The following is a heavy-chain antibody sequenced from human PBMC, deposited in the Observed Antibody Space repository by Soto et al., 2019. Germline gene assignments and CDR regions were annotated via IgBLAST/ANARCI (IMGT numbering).Heavy chain of an antibody. CDR1: GYSFTSYW. CDR2: IYPGDSDT. V-gene: IGHV5-51*01. J-gene: IGHJ4*02. D-gene: IGHD2-2*01. CDR3: ARHSYWGYCSSTSCYGFDY. Sequence: GESLKISCKGSGYSFTSYWIGWVRQMPGKGLEWMGIIYPGDSDTRYSPSFQGQVTISAGKSISTAYLQWSSLKASDTAMYYCARHSYWGYCSSTSCYGFDYWGQGTLVTVSS.